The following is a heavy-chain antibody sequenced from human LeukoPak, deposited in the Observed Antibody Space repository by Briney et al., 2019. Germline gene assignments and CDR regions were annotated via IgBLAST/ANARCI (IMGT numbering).Heavy chain of an antibody. CDR3: ARERIYYGSGGDLRDARLFYYYGMDI. Sequence: SETLSLTCAVYGGSFSGYYWSWIRQPPGKGLEWIGEINHSGSTNYNPSLKSRVTISVDTSKNQFSLKLNSVTAADTAVYYCARERIYYGSGGDLRDARLFYYYGMDIWGQGTTVTVSS. J-gene: IGHJ6*02. CDR1: GGSFSGYY. V-gene: IGHV4-34*01. CDR2: INHSGST. D-gene: IGHD3-10*01.